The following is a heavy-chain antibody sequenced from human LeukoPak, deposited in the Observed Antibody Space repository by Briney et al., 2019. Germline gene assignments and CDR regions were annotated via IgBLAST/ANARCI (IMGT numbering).Heavy chain of an antibody. D-gene: IGHD3-9*01. CDR3: ARANFDTLTGWGHFDS. Sequence: SETLSLTCTVSGGSISSSSYYWGWIRQPPGKGLEWIGSIYYSGSTYYNPSLKSRATLSVDKSKNQFSLKMNSVTAADTAMYYCARANFDTLTGWGHFDSWGQGTLVTVSS. J-gene: IGHJ4*02. CDR2: IYYSGST. V-gene: IGHV4-39*07. CDR1: GGSISSSSYY.